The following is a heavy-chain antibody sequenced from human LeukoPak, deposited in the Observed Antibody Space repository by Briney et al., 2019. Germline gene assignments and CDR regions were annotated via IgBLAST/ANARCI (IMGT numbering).Heavy chain of an antibody. J-gene: IGHJ4*02. CDR2: INPNSGRT. V-gene: IGHV1-8*01. CDR3: ARGRSGLAAAGTYDY. CDR1: GYTFTSSD. D-gene: IGHD6-13*01. Sequence: ASVKVSCKASGYTFTSSDINWVRQAAGQGLEWMGWINPNSGRTGYAQKFQGRVTMTANTSISTAYMELSSLRFDDTAVYYCARGRSGLAAAGTYDYWGQGTLITVSS.